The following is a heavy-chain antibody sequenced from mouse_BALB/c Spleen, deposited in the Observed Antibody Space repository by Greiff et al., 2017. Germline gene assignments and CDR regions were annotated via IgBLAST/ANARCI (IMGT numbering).Heavy chain of an antibody. J-gene: IGHJ2*01. V-gene: IGHV1-37*01. CDR2: INPYNGDT. CDR3: GGSTRITTGVFDY. D-gene: IGHD2-4*01. Sequence: EVQRVESGPELVKPGASVKISCKASGYSFTGYFMNWVKQSHGKSLEWIGRINPYNGDTFYNQKFKGKATLTVDKSSSTAHMELLSLTSEDSAVYYCGGSTRITTGVFDYWGQGTTLTVSS. CDR1: GYSFTGYF.